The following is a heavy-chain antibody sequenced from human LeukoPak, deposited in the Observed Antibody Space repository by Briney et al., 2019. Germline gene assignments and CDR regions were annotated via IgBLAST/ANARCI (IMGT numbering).Heavy chain of an antibody. CDR1: GGTFSSYA. J-gene: IGHJ4*02. D-gene: IGHD1-1*01. V-gene: IGHV1-69*05. CDR2: IIPIFGTA. CDR3: ARVRIRDHWNLQVED. Sequence: SVKVSCKASGGTFSSYAISWVRQASGQGLEWLGRIIPIFGTANYAQRFQGRVTITTDESTSTAYMELSSLRSEDTAIYYCARVRIRDHWNLQVEDWGQGTLVTVSS.